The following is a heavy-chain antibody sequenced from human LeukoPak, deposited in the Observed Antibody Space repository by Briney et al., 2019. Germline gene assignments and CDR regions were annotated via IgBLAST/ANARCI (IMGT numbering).Heavy chain of an antibody. J-gene: IGHJ4*02. Sequence: GGSLRLSCVASGLTFTGSGVHWLRQAPGKGLEWVAFIQSDGSYKDYVESVKGRFTSSRDDSKNTVYLQMNGLRPEDTAVYYCARSMMGTDYWGQGTHVTVSS. CDR3: ARSMMGTDY. V-gene: IGHV3-30*02. D-gene: IGHD3-16*01. CDR2: IQSDGSYK. CDR1: GLTFTGSG.